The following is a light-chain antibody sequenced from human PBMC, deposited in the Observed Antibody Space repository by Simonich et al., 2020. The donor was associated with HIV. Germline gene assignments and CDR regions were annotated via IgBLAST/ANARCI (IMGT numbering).Light chain of an antibody. CDR2: AAS. V-gene: IGKV1-33*01. J-gene: IGKJ1*01. CDR1: QEISNY. Sequence: DIQMTQSPSSLSASVGDRVTITCQASQEISNYLNWYQQKPGKAPKLLIYAASNLEAGVPSRFSGSGSGTDFTFTISSLQPEDSATYYCQQYDNLPWTFGQGTKVEIK. CDR3: QQYDNLPWT.